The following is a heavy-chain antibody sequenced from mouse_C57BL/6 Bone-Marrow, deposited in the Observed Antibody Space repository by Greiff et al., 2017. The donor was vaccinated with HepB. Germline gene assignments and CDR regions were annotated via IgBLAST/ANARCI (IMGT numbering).Heavy chain of an antibody. D-gene: IGHD1-1*01. CDR3: TKGETYGSHAMDY. J-gene: IGHJ4*01. CDR2: IDPETGGT. Sequence: QVQLKQSGAELVRPGASVTLSCKASGYTFTDYEMHWVKQTPVHGLEWIGAIDPETGGTAYNQKFKGKAILTADKSSSTAYMELRSLTSEDSAVYYCTKGETYGSHAMDYWGQGTSVTVSS. V-gene: IGHV1-15*01. CDR1: GYTFTDYE.